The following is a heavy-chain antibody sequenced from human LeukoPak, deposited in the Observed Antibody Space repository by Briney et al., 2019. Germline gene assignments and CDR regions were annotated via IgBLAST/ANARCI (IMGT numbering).Heavy chain of an antibody. D-gene: IGHD2-2*01. CDR1: GFTFSSYW. CDR2: INTDGSST. CDR3: AKDSYGVRDIVVVPALGAFDY. J-gene: IGHJ4*02. Sequence: GGSLRLSCAASGFTFSSYWMHWVRQAPGKGLVWVSRINTDGSSTSYADSVKGRFTISRDNSKNTLYLQMNSLRAEDTAVYYCAKDSYGVRDIVVVPALGAFDYWGQGTLVTVSS. V-gene: IGHV3-74*01.